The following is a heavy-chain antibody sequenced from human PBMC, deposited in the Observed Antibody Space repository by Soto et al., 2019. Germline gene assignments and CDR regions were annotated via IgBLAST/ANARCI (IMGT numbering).Heavy chain of an antibody. CDR2: IWYDGRNK. V-gene: IGHV3-33*01. CDR3: ARWYYYDSSGPAPLDY. J-gene: IGHJ4*02. D-gene: IGHD3-22*01. Sequence: PGGSLRLSCAASGFTFISYGMHWVRQAPGKGLEWVAVIWYDGRNKYYADSVKGRFTISSDHSKNTLCLQMNSLRAEDTALYYCARWYYYDSSGPAPLDYWGQGTLVTVSS. CDR1: GFTFISYG.